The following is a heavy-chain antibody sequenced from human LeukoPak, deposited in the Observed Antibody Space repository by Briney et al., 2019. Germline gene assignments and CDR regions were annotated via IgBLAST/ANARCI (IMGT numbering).Heavy chain of an antibody. CDR2: ISSSGSTI. CDR3: AREDIVVVPAAMDYYYYYMDV. D-gene: IGHD2-2*01. CDR1: GFTFSDYY. V-gene: IGHV3-11*01. J-gene: IGHJ6*03. Sequence: PGGSLRLSCAASGFTFSDYYMSWIRQAPGKGLEWVSYISSSGSTIYYAGSVKGRFTISRDNAKNSLYLQMNSLRAEDTAVYYCAREDIVVVPAAMDYYYYYMDVWGKGTTVTVSS.